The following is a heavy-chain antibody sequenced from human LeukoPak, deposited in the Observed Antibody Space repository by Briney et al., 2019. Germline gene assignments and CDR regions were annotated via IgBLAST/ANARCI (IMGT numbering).Heavy chain of an antibody. Sequence: SETLSLTCAVYGGSFSGYYWSWIRQPPGKGLEWIGEINHSGSTNYNPSLKSRVTISVDTSKNQFSLKLSSVTAAGTAVYYCARGSIAVAQIDYWGQGTLVTVSS. V-gene: IGHV4-34*01. CDR3: ARGSIAVAQIDY. J-gene: IGHJ4*02. CDR1: GGSFSGYY. CDR2: INHSGST. D-gene: IGHD6-19*01.